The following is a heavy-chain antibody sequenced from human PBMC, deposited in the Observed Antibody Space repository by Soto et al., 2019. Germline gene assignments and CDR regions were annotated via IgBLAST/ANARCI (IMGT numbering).Heavy chain of an antibody. CDR2: ISTYNGNT. V-gene: IGHV1-18*01. CDR1: GYTFTSDG. Sequence: SVKVSCKASGYTFTSDGISWLRQAPGQGLEWVGWISTYNGNTNYVQKLQGRVTMTTDTSTSTAYMELRSLRSDDTAMYYCARDQEDYNSGSSLWGQGTLVTSPQ. CDR3: ARDQEDYNSGSSL. D-gene: IGHD3-10*01. J-gene: IGHJ4*02.